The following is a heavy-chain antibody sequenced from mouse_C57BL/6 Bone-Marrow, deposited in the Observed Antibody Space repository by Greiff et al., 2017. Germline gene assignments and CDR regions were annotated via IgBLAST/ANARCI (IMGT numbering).Heavy chain of an antibody. D-gene: IGHD2-3*01. V-gene: IGHV1-7*01. Sequence: VKLQQSGAELAKPGASVKLSCTASGYTFTSYWMHWVKQRPGQGLEWIGYINPSSGYTKYNQKFTDKGTLTAYKSSSTAYMQLSSLTYEDSAVYNCAIGWLLFFDNWGQGTTLTVSS. CDR3: AIGWLLFFDN. CDR2: INPSSGYT. CDR1: GYTFTSYW. J-gene: IGHJ2*01.